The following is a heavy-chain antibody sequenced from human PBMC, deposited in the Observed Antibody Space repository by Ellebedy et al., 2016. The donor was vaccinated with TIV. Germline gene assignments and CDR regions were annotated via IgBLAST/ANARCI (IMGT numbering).Heavy chain of an antibody. CDR1: GFTFSNYW. D-gene: IGHD6-19*01. V-gene: IGHV3-7*03. CDR2: IKQDGSEK. CDR3: ARDQWLGRAYYFDS. Sequence: GGSLRLSCATSGFTFSNYWMTWVRQAPGKGLEWVANIKQDGSEKYYVDSVKGRFSISRANAKNSLYVQMNSLTDEDTAVYYCARDQWLGRAYYFDSWGQGTLVTVSS. J-gene: IGHJ4*02.